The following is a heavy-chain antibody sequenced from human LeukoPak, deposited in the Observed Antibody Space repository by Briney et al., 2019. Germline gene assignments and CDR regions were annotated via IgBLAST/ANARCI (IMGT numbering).Heavy chain of an antibody. CDR3: ARAPSVLVGYCSSSSCQADY. D-gene: IGHD2-2*01. Sequence: GGSLRLSCTASGFSFSRYSMKWVRQPPGKGLEWISYISSDCSTIYYADSVRGRFTISRDNAENSLYLQMNSLRVEDTAVYYCARAPSVLVGYCSSSSCQADYWGQGTLVTVSS. V-gene: IGHV3-48*04. CDR1: GFSFSRYS. CDR2: ISSDCSTI. J-gene: IGHJ4*02.